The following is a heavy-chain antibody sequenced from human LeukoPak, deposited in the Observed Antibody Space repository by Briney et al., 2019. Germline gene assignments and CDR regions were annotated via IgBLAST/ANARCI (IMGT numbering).Heavy chain of an antibody. J-gene: IGHJ4*02. V-gene: IGHV3-7*01. CDR2: INQDGSVK. D-gene: IGHD3-3*01. CDR1: GFAFSTYW. Sequence: GGPLRLSCAPSGFAFSTYWMDWARQARGKGLEWVGNINQDGSVKHYVDSVRGRFTISRDNARNAVYLQMSALRVEDTAVYYCTRDFVFWGQGSLVTASS. CDR3: TRDFVF.